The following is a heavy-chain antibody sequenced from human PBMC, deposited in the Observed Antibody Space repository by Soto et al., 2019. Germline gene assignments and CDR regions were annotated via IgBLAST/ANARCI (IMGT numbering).Heavy chain of an antibody. CDR1: GFTFSNFG. D-gene: IGHD3-10*01. J-gene: IGHJ6*02. CDR2: TSYDGYKN. CDR3: AKDQKDYSGSGTYYVPYGMDV. V-gene: IGHV3-30*18. Sequence: QVQLVESGGGVVQPGRSLRLSCVASGFTFSNFGMHWVRQAPGKGLEWVALTSYDGYKNYYADSVKGRFTLSRDNSKNTLYLQMNSLRAEDTALYFCAKDQKDYSGSGTYYVPYGMDVWGQGTTVTVSS.